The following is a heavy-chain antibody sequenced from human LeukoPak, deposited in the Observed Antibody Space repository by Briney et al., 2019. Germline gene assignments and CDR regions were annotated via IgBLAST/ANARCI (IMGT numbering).Heavy chain of an antibody. CDR1: GYSFTSYL. D-gene: IGHD3-10*01. Sequence: GESLKISCKGSGYSFTSYLIGWVRQMPVKGLEWMGIIYPGDSDTRYSPSFQGQVTISADKSISTAYLQWSSLKAPDTAMYYCARPLRYYYAFDIWGQGTMVTVSS. V-gene: IGHV5-51*01. CDR3: ARPLRYYYAFDI. CDR2: IYPGDSDT. J-gene: IGHJ3*02.